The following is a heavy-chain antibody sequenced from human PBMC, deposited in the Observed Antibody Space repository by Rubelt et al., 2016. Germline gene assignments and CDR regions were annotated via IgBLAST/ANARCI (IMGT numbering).Heavy chain of an antibody. CDR2: NGASGGNT. D-gene: IGHD2/OR15-2a*01. V-gene: IGHV3-23*01. CDR1: GFTFSDFA. CDR3: ASAIRDGNNGICVAFNAMDV. J-gene: IGHJ6*02. Sequence: GSGGGVVQPGGPLRLSCAASGFTFSDFALTWVRQAPGKGLEWVSANGASGGNTYYAAAVKGRFTISRDHSKNTLYLQMNSLRADDTAVYYGASAIRDGNNGICVAFNAMDVWGRGTTVTVSS.